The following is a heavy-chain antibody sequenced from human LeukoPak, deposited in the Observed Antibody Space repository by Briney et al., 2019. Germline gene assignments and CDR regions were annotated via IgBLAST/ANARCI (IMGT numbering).Heavy chain of an antibody. CDR1: GFTFDDYG. D-gene: IGHD6-19*01. CDR2: INWNGGST. Sequence: PGGSLRLSCAASGFTFDDYGMTWVRQAPGKGLEWVSKINWNGGSTSYADSVKGRFTISRDNAKNTLYLQLDSLRAEDTAVYYCARGLAVAGSSWFDPWGQGTLVSVSS. J-gene: IGHJ5*02. CDR3: ARGLAVAGSSWFDP. V-gene: IGHV3-20*04.